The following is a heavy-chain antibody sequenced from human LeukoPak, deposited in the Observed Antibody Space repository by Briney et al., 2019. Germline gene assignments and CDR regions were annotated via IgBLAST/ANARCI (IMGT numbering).Heavy chain of an antibody. Sequence: PSETLSLTCAVYGGSFSGYYWSWIRQPPGTGLEWIGEINHSGSTNYNPSLKSRVTISVDTSKNQFSLKLSSVTAADTAVYYCARAKRSYYYYGMDVWGKGTTVTVSS. CDR2: INHSGST. CDR1: GGSFSGYY. D-gene: IGHD4/OR15-4a*01. J-gene: IGHJ6*04. CDR3: ARAKRSYYYYGMDV. V-gene: IGHV4-34*01.